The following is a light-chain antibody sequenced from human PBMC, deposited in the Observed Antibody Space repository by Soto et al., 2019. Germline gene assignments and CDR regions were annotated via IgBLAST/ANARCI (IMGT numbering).Light chain of an antibody. J-gene: IGKJ5*01. CDR3: MPSIHVPIT. CDR1: ESLLHSDGKTY. Sequence: ENVMSHTPRSRFDAGGQRASNTCKSSESLLHSDGKTYLYWYLQKPGQPPHLLIYELSNRFSGVPDKFSGSGSGTDFTLKLSRLEGEAVGVYYCMPSIHVPITFGQGTRLEIK. CDR2: ELS. V-gene: IGKV2D-29*01.